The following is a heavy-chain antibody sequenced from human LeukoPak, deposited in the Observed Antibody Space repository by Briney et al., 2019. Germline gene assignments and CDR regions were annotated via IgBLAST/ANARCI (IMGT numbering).Heavy chain of an antibody. D-gene: IGHD6-6*01. CDR3: ARADGSPARQTFDY. Sequence: ASVKVSCKAPGYTFTSYGISWVRQAPGQGLEWMGWISAYNGNTNYAQKLQGRVTMTTDTSTSTAYMELRSLRSDDTAVYYCARADGSPARQTFDYWGQGTLVTVSS. CDR2: ISAYNGNT. J-gene: IGHJ4*02. V-gene: IGHV1-18*01. CDR1: GYTFTSYG.